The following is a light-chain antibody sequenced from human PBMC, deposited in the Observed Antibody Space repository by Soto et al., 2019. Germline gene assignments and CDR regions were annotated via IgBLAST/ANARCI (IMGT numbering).Light chain of an antibody. CDR2: DAS. CDR3: QQYDNVRIFT. J-gene: IGKJ3*01. Sequence: DIQMTQSPSSLSAFVGDRVTITCQASQDISNYLNWYQQKPGKAPKLLIYDASNLETGVPSRFSGSGSGTDFTFTISSLQPEDIATYYCQQYDNVRIFTFGPGTKVHIK. V-gene: IGKV1-33*01. CDR1: QDISNY.